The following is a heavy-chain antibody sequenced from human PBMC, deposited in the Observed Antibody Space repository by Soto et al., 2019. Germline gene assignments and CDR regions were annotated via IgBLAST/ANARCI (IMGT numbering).Heavy chain of an antibody. Sequence: AASVKVSCKASGGTFSSYAISWVRQAPGQGLEWMGGIIPIFGTANYAQKFQGRVTITADESTSTAYMELSSLRSEDTAVYYCASGIRQSYFDYWGQGTLVTVSS. J-gene: IGHJ4*02. CDR1: GGTFSSYA. CDR3: ASGIRQSYFDY. V-gene: IGHV1-69*13. CDR2: IIPIFGTA. D-gene: IGHD2-21*01.